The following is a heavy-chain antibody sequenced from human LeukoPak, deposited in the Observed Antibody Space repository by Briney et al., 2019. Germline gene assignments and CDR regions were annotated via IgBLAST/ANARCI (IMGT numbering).Heavy chain of an antibody. J-gene: IGHJ4*02. CDR3: AAATGYNYGGNWAPY. V-gene: IGHV1-58*02. D-gene: IGHD4-23*01. Sequence: SVKVSCKASGFTFTSSAMQWVRQARGQLLEWIGWIVVGSGNTNYAQKFQERVTITRDMSTSTAYMELSSLRSEDTAVYYCAAATGYNYGGNWAPYWGQGTLVTVSS. CDR1: GFTFTSSA. CDR2: IVVGSGNT.